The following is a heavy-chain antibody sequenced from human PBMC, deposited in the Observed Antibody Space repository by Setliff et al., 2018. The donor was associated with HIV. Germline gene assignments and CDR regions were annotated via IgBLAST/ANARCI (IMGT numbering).Heavy chain of an antibody. Sequence: ASVKVSCKASGYMFSGFHMHWVRQAAGQGLEWMGRINPNSGGTNDAQKFQGRVTMTRDTSISTAYMELSRLRSDDTAVYYCARDWAEDYYGSGSFQYWGQGTLVTVSS. CDR1: GYMFSGFH. CDR3: ARDWAEDYYGSGSFQY. D-gene: IGHD3-10*01. CDR2: INPNSGGT. V-gene: IGHV1-2*06. J-gene: IGHJ1*01.